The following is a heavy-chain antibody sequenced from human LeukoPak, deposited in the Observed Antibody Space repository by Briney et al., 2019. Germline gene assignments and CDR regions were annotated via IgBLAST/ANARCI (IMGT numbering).Heavy chain of an antibody. CDR2: ISYDGSNK. V-gene: IGHV3-30-3*01. D-gene: IGHD1-26*01. J-gene: IGHJ4*02. Sequence: GGSLRLSCAASGFTFSSYAMHWVRQAPGKGLEWVAVISYDGSNKYYADSVKGRFTISRDNSKNTLYLQMDSLRADDTAVYYCARYSGSYYYPPAWDLWGQGTLVTVSS. CDR3: ARYSGSYYYPPAWDL. CDR1: GFTFSSYA.